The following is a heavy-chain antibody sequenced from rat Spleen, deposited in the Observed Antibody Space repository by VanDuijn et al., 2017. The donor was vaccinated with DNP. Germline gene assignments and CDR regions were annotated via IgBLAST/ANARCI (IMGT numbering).Heavy chain of an antibody. D-gene: IGHD1-4*01. V-gene: IGHV5-17*01. CDR1: GFTFSEHA. CDR2: ISYNGGTP. CDR3: VSRPPPTRGPFDY. Sequence: EVQLVESGGGFVQPGRSLKLSCAASGFTFSEHAMAWVRQAPKKGLEWVATISYNGGTPYYRDSVKGRFTISRDNAKSTLYLQMDSLRSEDTATYYCVSRPPPTRGPFDYWGQGVTVTVSS. J-gene: IGHJ2*01.